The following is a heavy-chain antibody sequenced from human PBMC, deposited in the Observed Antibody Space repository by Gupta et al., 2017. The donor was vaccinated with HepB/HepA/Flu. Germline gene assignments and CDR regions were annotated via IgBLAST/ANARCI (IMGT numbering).Heavy chain of an antibody. CDR1: GSTFSSYA. CDR2: ISYDGSNK. J-gene: IGHJ5*02. D-gene: IGHD3-10*01. CDR3: ARDPEPPVVRGNNWFDP. V-gene: IGHV3-30-3*01. Sequence: QVQLVESGGGVVQPGRSLRLSCAASGSTFSSYAMPWVRQAPGKGLGWVAVISYDGSNKYYADSVKGRFTISRDNSKNTLYLQMNSLRAEDTAVYYCARDPEPPVVRGNNWFDPWGQGTLVTGSS.